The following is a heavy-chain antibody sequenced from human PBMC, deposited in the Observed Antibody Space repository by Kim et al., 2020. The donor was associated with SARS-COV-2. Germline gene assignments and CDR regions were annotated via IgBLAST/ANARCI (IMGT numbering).Heavy chain of an antibody. CDR3: VRDSTGIRGYGH. Sequence: GGSLRLSCAASGFSFSDFYLNWVRQAPGKGPEWLSFISGGSDDIKYADSVKGRFTVSRDNAKNEVYLQMDNLRAEDTAFYYCVRDSTGIRGYGHWGQGTLATVSS. CDR2: ISGGSDDI. J-gene: IGHJ4*02. V-gene: IGHV3-11*05. CDR1: GFSFSDFY. D-gene: IGHD3-10*01.